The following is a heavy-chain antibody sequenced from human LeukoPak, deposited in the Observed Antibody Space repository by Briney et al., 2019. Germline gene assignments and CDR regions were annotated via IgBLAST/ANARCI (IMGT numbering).Heavy chain of an antibody. Sequence: PSEALSLTCTVSGGSISSYYWSWIRQPAGKGLEWIGRIYTSGSTNYNPSLKSRVTMSVDTSKNQFSLKLSSVTVADTAVYYCARARGASSIAAAGTLTFWGQGTMVTVSS. CDR1: GGSISSYY. CDR2: IYTSGST. D-gene: IGHD6-13*01. CDR3: ARARGASSIAAAGTLTF. J-gene: IGHJ3*01. V-gene: IGHV4-4*07.